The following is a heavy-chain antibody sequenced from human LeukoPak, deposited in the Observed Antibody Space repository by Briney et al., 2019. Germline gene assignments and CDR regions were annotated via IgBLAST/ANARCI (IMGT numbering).Heavy chain of an antibody. CDR1: GFTFSSYA. D-gene: IGHD4-17*01. V-gene: IGHV3-30*04. CDR2: ISYDGSNK. Sequence: PGGSLTLSCAASGFTFSSYAMHRVRQAPGKGLEWVAVISYDGSNKYYADSVKGRFTISRDNSKNTLYLQMNSLRAEDTAVYYCARDEPDYGDFGLFDYWGQGTLVTVSS. J-gene: IGHJ4*02. CDR3: ARDEPDYGDFGLFDY.